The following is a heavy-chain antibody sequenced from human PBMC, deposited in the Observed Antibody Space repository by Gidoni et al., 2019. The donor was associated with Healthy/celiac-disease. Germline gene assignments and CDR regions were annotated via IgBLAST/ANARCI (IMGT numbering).Heavy chain of an antibody. CDR1: GGTFSSYA. CDR2: IIPIFGTA. D-gene: IGHD3-22*01. Sequence: QVQLVQSGAEVKKPGSSVKVSCKASGGTFSSYAISWVRQAPGQGLEWMGGIIPIFGTANYAQKFQGRVTITADESTSTADMELSSLRSEDTAVYYCARFGEREGYDSSGYYPTLYYYYGMDVWGQGTTVTVSS. CDR3: ARFGEREGYDSSGYYPTLYYYYGMDV. J-gene: IGHJ6*02. V-gene: IGHV1-69*01.